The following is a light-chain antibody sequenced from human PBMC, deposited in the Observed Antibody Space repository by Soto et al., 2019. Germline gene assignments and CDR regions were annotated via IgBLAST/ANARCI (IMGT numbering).Light chain of an antibody. V-gene: IGLV2-14*01. J-gene: IGLJ2*01. Sequence: QSALTQPASVSGSPGQSITISCTGTNSDVGAYKYVSWYQQYPGKAPKIIIYEVTYRPSGVSARFSGSKSGTTASLTISGLQAEDEADYYCCSYAGTYTVLFGGGTKLTVL. CDR2: EVT. CDR3: CSYAGTYTVL. CDR1: NSDVGAYKY.